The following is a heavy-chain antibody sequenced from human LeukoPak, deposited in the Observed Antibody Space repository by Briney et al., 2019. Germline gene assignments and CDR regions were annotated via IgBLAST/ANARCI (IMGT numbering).Heavy chain of an antibody. CDR1: GFTFSSYG. CDR2: VSIGGTYI. Sequence: PGGSLRLSCAASGFTFSSYGMNWVRQAPGRGLEWVSFVSIGGTYIYYADSVKGRFTISRDDAKNSLYLQMNSLTAEDTAEYYCARNKINTVTTGWYFDLWGRGTLVTVSS. J-gene: IGHJ2*01. V-gene: IGHV3-21*01. D-gene: IGHD4-17*01. CDR3: ARNKINTVTTGWYFDL.